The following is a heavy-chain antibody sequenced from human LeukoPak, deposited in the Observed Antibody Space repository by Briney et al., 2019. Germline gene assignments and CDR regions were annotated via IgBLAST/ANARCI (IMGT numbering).Heavy chain of an antibody. Sequence: GGSLRLSCAASGFTFSDYYMSWIRQAPGKGLEWVSYISSSSSYTNYADSVKGRFTISRDNAKNSLYLQMHSLRAEDTAVYYCAAGVTYYYDSSGPTPGSTFDIWGQGTMVTVSS. CDR1: GFTFSDYY. V-gene: IGHV3-11*06. CDR2: ISSSSSYT. D-gene: IGHD3-22*01. CDR3: AAGVTYYYDSSGPTPGSTFDI. J-gene: IGHJ3*02.